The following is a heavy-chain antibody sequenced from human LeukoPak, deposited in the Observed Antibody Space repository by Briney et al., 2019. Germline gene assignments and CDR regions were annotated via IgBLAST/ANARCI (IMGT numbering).Heavy chain of an antibody. J-gene: IGHJ4*02. D-gene: IGHD6-19*01. CDR2: ISAYNGDT. V-gene: IGHV1-18*01. Sequence: ASVKVSCKASGYTFTHHGITWVRQAPGQGLEGMGWISAYNGDTNYAQKFQGRVTLTTDTSTSTAYMELRSLRSDDTAVYYCARDPTNTSGRYVYFDYWGQGTLVTVSS. CDR1: GYTFTHHG. CDR3: ARDPTNTSGRYVYFDY.